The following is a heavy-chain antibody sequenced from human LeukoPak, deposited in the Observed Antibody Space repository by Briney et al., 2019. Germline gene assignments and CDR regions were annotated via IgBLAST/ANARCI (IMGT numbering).Heavy chain of an antibody. CDR2: IKQDESEK. V-gene: IGHV3-7*01. CDR3: ARDPSGSDFDY. D-gene: IGHD5-12*01. J-gene: IGHJ4*02. Sequence: GGSLRLSCAASGFTFSNYWMSWVRQAPGKGLEWVANIKQDESEKFYVDSVKGRFTISRDNAKNSLYLQMNSLRAEDTAVYYCARDPSGSDFDYWGQGTLVTVST. CDR1: GFTFSNYW.